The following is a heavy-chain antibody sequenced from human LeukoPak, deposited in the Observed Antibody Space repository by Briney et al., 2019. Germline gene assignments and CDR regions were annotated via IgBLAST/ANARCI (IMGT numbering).Heavy chain of an antibody. Sequence: GGTLRLSCAASGFTFSSYGMSWVRQAPGKGLEWVSAISGSGSSTYYAASVKGRFTISRDNSKNTLYLQMNSLRAEDTAVYYCAKSRGILRAFDVWGQGTMVTVSS. V-gene: IGHV3-23*01. CDR3: AKSRGILRAFDV. CDR1: GFTFSSYG. J-gene: IGHJ3*01. D-gene: IGHD3-16*01. CDR2: ISGSGSST.